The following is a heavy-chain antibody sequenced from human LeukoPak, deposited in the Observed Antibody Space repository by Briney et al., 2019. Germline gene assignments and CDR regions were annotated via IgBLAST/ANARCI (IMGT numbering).Heavy chain of an antibody. V-gene: IGHV1-24*01. CDR1: GYTLTELS. D-gene: IGHD5-24*01. J-gene: IGHJ4*02. CDR2: FDPEDGET. CDR3: APLPPDGLHHGFDY. Sequence: ASVKVSCKVSGYTLTELSMHWVRQAPGKGLEWMGGFDPEDGETIYAQKFQGRVTMTEDTSTDTAYMELNSLRSEDTAVYYCAPLPPDGLHHGFDYWGQGTLVTVSS.